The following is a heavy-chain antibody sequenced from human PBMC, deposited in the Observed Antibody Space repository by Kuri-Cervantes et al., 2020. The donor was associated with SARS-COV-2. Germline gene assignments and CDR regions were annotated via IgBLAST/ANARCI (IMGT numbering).Heavy chain of an antibody. J-gene: IGHJ4*02. Sequence: SETLSLTCTVSGGSIHSSPYYWGWIRQPPGQGLEWIGSIYYSANTYFNPSLKSRVTMSVDPSRNQFSLRLSSVTGADTAVYYCARHDGGYFDYWGQGTLVTVSS. CDR3: ARHDGGYFDY. CDR2: IYYSANT. V-gene: IGHV4-39*01. CDR1: GGSIHSSPYY. D-gene: IGHD3-10*01.